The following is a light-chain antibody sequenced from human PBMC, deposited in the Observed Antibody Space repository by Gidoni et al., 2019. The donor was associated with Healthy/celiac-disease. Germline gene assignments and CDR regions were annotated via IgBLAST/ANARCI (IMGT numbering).Light chain of an antibody. CDR1: QSVSSSY. J-gene: IGKJ4*01. V-gene: IGKV3-20*01. CDR3: QQYGSSLLT. CDR2: GAS. Sequence: EIVLTQSPGTLSLSPGERATLSCSASQSVSSSYLAWYQQKPGQAPRLLIYGASRRATGIPDRFSGSGSGTDFTLTISRLEPEDFAVYYCQQYGSSLLTLXGXTKVEIK.